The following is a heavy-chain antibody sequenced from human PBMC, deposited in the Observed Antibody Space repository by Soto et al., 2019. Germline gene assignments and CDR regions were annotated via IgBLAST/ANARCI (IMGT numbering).Heavy chain of an antibody. V-gene: IGHV3-21*01. CDR2: ISSSSSYI. Sequence: LRLSCAASGFTFSSYSMNWVRQAPGKGLEWVSSISSSSSYIYYADSVKGRFTISRDNAKNSLYLQMNSLRAEDTAVYYCARDYAEVDGYSYGYWNGGAFDIWGQGTMVTVSS. CDR1: GFTFSSYS. D-gene: IGHD5-18*01. J-gene: IGHJ3*02. CDR3: ARDYAEVDGYSYGYWNGGAFDI.